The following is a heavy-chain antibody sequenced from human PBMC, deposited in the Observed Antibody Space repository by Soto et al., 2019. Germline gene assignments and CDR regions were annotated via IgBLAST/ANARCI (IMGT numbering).Heavy chain of an antibody. D-gene: IGHD2-2*02. CDR2: ISYDGSDK. CDR1: GFTFNTCG. CDR3: AKSPNFYCSSPNCYKFYFDF. V-gene: IGHV3-30*18. Sequence: PGGSLRLSCAASGFTFNTCGMHWVRQAPGKGLEWVAVISYDGSDKYYADSVKGRFIISRDNSKNTLYLQMNSLRAEDTAIYYCAKSPNFYCSSPNCYKFYFDFWGQGALVTVSS. J-gene: IGHJ4*02.